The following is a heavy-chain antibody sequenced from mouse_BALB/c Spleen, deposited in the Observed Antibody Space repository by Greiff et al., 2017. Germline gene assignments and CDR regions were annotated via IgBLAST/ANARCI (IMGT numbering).Heavy chain of an antibody. CDR3: ARAGDYRHFDY. CDR2: ISSGGSYT. Sequence: EVQGVESGGGLVKPGGSLKLSCAASGFAFSSYAMSWVRQSPEKRLEWVAEISSGGSYTYYPDTVTGRFTISRDNAKNTLYLEMSSLRSEDTAMYYCARAGDYRHFDYWGQGTTLTVSS. J-gene: IGHJ2*01. CDR1: GFAFSSYA. D-gene: IGHD2-14*01. V-gene: IGHV5-9-4*01.